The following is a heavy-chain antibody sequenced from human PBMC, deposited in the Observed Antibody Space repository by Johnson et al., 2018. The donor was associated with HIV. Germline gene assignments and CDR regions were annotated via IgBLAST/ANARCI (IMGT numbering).Heavy chain of an antibody. CDR3: AKDSSSSGLEDAFDI. J-gene: IGHJ3*02. CDR2: IRYDGDNE. CDR1: GFTFSYYG. V-gene: IGHV3-30*02. D-gene: IGHD6-6*01. Sequence: QVQLVESGGGVAQPGGSLRLSCAAFGFTFSYYGMHWVHQVPGKGLEWVAFIRYDGDNEYYGDSVKGRFTISRDNAKNSLYLQMNSLRAEDTALYYCAKDSSSSGLEDAFDIWGQGTMVTVSS.